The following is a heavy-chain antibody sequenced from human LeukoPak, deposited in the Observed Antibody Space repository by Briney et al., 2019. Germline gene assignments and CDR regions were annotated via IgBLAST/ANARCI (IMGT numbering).Heavy chain of an antibody. CDR1: GFTFSDYY. V-gene: IGHV3-64*01. CDR3: ARGVAITWTGSYSSGWNDALDI. CDR2: ISTDGSRT. D-gene: IGHD6-19*01. J-gene: IGHJ3*02. Sequence: PGGSLRLSCAASGFTFSDYYMSWVRQAPGKGLEYVSAISTDGSRTYYGNSVKGRFTISRDNSKNTVYLQMDSLRAEDMAVYYCARGVAITWTGSYSSGWNDALDIWGQGTMVTVS.